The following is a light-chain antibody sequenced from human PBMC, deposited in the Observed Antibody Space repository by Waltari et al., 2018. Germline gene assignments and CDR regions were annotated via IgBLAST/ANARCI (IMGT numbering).Light chain of an antibody. J-gene: IGKJ1*01. V-gene: IGKV3-20*01. CDR2: GAS. CDR1: QSVSSGY. Sequence: EIVLTQSPGTLSLSPGERATLSCRASQSVSSGYLAWYHQKTGPAPRLLIYGASSRATGIPDRFRGSGSGTDFTLTISRLEPEDFAVYYCQQYGSSQWTFGQGTKVEIK. CDR3: QQYGSSQWT.